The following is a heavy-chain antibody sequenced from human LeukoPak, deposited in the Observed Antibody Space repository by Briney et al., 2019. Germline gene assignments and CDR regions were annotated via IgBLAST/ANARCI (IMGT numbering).Heavy chain of an antibody. CDR1: GFTFNNYA. V-gene: IGHV3-23*01. CDR3: ANEIRPNDY. Sequence: GGSLRLSCATSGFTFNNYAMSWVRQAPGKGLEWVSAISGSGRDTYYADSVKGRFTISRENSKSTLYLQMNNLRADDTAVYYCANEIRPNDYWGQGTLVTVSS. D-gene: IGHD4-17*01. J-gene: IGHJ4*02. CDR2: ISGSGRDT.